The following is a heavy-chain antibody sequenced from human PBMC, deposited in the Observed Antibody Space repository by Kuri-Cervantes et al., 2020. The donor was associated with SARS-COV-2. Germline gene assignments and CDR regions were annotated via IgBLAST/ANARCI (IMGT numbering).Heavy chain of an antibody. J-gene: IGHJ4*02. V-gene: IGHV3-30*04. D-gene: IGHD2-8*01. Sequence: GGSLRLSCAASGFTFSIYAMHWVRLAPGKGLEWVAVISNDGDNKHYIDSVKGRFTISRDNSKNTLYLQMNSLRVEDTAVYFCAKDRFGVQEYWGQGTLVTVSS. CDR3: AKDRFGVQEY. CDR1: GFTFSIYA. CDR2: ISNDGDNK.